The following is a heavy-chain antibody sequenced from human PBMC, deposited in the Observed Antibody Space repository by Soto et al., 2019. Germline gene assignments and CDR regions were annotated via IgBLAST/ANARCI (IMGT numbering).Heavy chain of an antibody. CDR1: GFTFSSYA. D-gene: IGHD4-17*01. CDR2: ISGSGGST. CDR3: AKDRKGSPVTPRAAYNWFDP. Sequence: GGSLRLSCAASGFTFSSYAMSWVRQAPGKGLEWVSAISGSGGSTYYADSVKGRFTISRDNSKNTLYLQMNSLRAEDTAVYYCAKDRKGSPVTPRAAYNWFDPWGQGTLVTVSS. V-gene: IGHV3-23*01. J-gene: IGHJ5*02.